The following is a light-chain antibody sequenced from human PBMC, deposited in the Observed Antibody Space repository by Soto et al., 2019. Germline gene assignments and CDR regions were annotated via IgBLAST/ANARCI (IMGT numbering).Light chain of an antibody. J-gene: IGLJ2*01. CDR1: SSNIGSNY. CDR2: RNN. CDR3: TTWDDRLSGHVV. Sequence: QSVLTQPPSASGTPGQRVTISCSGSSSNIGSNYVYWYQQLPGTAQKLIIYRNNQRPSGVPDRFSGSKSGTSAPLANRGLRSEDEADYYRTTWDDRLSGHVVFGGETKVTVL. V-gene: IGLV1-47*01.